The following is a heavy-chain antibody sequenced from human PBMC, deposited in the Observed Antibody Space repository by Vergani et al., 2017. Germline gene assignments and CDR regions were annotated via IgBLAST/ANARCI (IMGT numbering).Heavy chain of an antibody. CDR1: GFTFSSYS. CDR2: ISSSSRTI. D-gene: IGHD2-15*01. Sequence: EVQLVESGGGLVQPGGSLRLSCAASGFTFSSYSMNWVRQAPGKGLEWVSYISSSSRTIYYADSVKGRFTISRDNAKNSLYLQMNSLRDEDTAVYYCARPVHSRHYFDYWGQGTLVTVSS. CDR3: ARPVHSRHYFDY. V-gene: IGHV3-48*02. J-gene: IGHJ4*02.